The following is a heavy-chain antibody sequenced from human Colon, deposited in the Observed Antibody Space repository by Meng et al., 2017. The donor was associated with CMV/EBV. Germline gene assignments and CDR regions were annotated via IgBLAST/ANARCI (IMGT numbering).Heavy chain of an antibody. CDR2: IDPNSGDT. V-gene: IGHV1-2*02. CDR3: ARGLVGATWFDF. J-gene: IGHJ4*02. CDR1: GYTFTNFY. D-gene: IGHD1-26*01. Sequence: ASVKVSCKASGYTFTNFYIHWVRQAPGQGLEWMGWIDPNSGDTNFAQSFQGRVSMTRDTSTTTAHMELTSLTSDDTALYYCARGLVGATWFDFWGQGTLVTVSS.